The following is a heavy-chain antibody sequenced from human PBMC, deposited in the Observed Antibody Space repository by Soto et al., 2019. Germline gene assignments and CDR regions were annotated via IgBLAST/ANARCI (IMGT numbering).Heavy chain of an antibody. CDR1: GGSISSGSYY. V-gene: IGHV4-31*03. CDR2: IYSSGNT. Sequence: QVQLQESGPGLLKPSQTLSLTCSVSGGSISSGSYYWSWIRQLPGKGLEWIGYIYSSGNTHYNPPLKSRVTISVDTSKNQFSLKLSSVTAADTAVYYCARDGSGDWNTWFDPWGQGTLVTVSS. D-gene: IGHD2-21*02. CDR3: ARDGSGDWNTWFDP. J-gene: IGHJ5*02.